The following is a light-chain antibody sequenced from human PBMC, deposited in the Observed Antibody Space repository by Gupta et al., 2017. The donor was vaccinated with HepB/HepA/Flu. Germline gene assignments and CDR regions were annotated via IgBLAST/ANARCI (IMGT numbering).Light chain of an antibody. Sequence: SYELTQPLSASVALGQTANIACGGNNSGSKKVHWYQQKAGQAPKLVIYRDDNRPSGVPERFSGSNSGNTATLIITGVQVGDEADYYCQVWDSRTVFGGGTKLTVL. J-gene: IGLJ2*01. CDR1: NSGSKK. CDR3: QVWDSRTV. CDR2: RDD. V-gene: IGLV3-9*01.